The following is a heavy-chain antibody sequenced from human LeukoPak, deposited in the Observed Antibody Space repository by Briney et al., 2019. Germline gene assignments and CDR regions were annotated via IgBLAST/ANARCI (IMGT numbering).Heavy chain of an antibody. D-gene: IGHD3-3*01. CDR1: GFTFSSYA. CDR2: ISYDGSNK. Sequence: GGSLRLSCAASGFTFSSYAMHWVRQAPGKGLEWVAVISYDGSNKYYADSVKGRFTISRGNSKNTLYLQMNSLRAEDTAVYYCARDRQHYDFWSGYSDYWGQGTLVTVSS. J-gene: IGHJ4*02. CDR3: ARDRQHYDFWSGYSDY. V-gene: IGHV3-30*01.